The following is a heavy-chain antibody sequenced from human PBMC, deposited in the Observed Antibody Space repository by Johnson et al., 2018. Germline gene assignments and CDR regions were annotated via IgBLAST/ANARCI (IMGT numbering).Heavy chain of an antibody. V-gene: IGHV4-59*01. CDR1: GGSIIPSY. J-gene: IGHJ6*02. CDR2: IHSRGTT. Sequence: QVQLQESVPGLVKPSVTLSLNPKVSGGSIIPSYWSSIRPPPRKGLARIGYIHSRGTTNYNPYVECRLTILVDTSKNQNSLKLRSVTAADTAVYYCVREAYCPNSVCQYNGMDVWGQGTMVTVSS. D-gene: IGHD2-8*01. CDR3: VREAYCPNSVCQYNGMDV.